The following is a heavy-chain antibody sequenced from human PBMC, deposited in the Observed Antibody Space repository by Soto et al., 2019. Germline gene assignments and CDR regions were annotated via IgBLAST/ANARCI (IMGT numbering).Heavy chain of an antibody. V-gene: IGHV3-7*04. D-gene: IGHD3-22*01. CDR1: GFTFGSYW. CDR2: IRPDGSEK. Sequence: EVQLVESGGGLVQPGGSVRLSCAASGFTFGSYWMSWVRQAPGKGLEWVANIRPDGSEKYYVDSVKGRFTMSRDNAKTSLYMQMNSLRVEDTAVYYCARGDYYDTSGPFSDAFDIWGQGTMVTVSS. CDR3: ARGDYYDTSGPFSDAFDI. J-gene: IGHJ3*02.